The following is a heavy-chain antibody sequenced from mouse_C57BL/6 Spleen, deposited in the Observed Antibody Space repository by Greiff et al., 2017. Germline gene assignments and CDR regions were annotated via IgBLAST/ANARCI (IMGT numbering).Heavy chain of an antibody. CDR1: GYTFTGYY. CDR2: INPNNGGT. V-gene: IGHV1-26*01. Sequence: VQLQQSGPELVKPGASVKISCKASGYTFTGYYMNWVKQSHGKSLEWIGDINPNNGGTSYNQKFKGKATLTVDKSSSTAYMELRSLTSEDSAVYYCARKEGLLRQFAYWGQGTLVTVSA. D-gene: IGHD1-2*01. CDR3: ARKEGLLRQFAY. J-gene: IGHJ3*01.